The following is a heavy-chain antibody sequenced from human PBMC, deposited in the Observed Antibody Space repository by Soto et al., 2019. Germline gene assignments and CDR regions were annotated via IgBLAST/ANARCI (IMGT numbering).Heavy chain of an antibody. CDR1: GGSISSSSYY. V-gene: IGHV4-39*01. CDR3: ASHRGYSDILTGYYTELNFDY. D-gene: IGHD3-9*01. J-gene: IGHJ4*02. Sequence: SETLSLTCTVSGGSISSSSYYWGWIRQPPGKGLEWIGSIYYSGTTYYNPSLKSRVTISVDTSKNQFSLKLSSVTAADTAVYYCASHRGYSDILTGYYTELNFDYWGQGTLVTVSS. CDR2: IYYSGTT.